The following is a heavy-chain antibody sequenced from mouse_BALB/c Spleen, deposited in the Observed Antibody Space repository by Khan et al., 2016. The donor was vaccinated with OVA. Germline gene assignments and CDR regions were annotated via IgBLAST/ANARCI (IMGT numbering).Heavy chain of an antibody. D-gene: IGHD2-3*01. CDR3: ARGYYYFDY. Sequence: EVELVESGGGLVRPGGSLKLSCAASAFDFSYYDMSWVRQTPERRLEWVAYISSGGGTSYPDTVKGRLTISRDNAKNTLYLQMSSLKSDDTSIYYCARGYYYFDYWGQGTTLTVSS. CDR2: ISSGGGT. V-gene: IGHV5-12-1*01. CDR1: AFDFSYYD. J-gene: IGHJ2*01.